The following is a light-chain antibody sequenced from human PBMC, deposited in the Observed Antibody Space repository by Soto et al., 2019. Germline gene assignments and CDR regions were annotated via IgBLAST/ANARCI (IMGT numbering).Light chain of an antibody. CDR1: QSVSSN. CDR3: QQYNNWPPRT. J-gene: IGKJ1*01. V-gene: IGKV3-15*01. CDR2: GAS. Sequence: DIVMTQSPATLSVSPGERATLSCRASQSVSSNFAWYQQKPGQAPRLHIYGASTRATGIPAWYSGSASGTEFTLPISSLQSEDFAVYYCQQYNNWPPRTFGQGTKVEIK.